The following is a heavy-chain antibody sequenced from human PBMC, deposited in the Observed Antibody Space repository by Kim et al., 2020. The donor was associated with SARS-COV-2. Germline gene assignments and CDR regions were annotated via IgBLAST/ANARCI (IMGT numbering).Heavy chain of an antibody. CDR1: GGTFSSYA. Sequence: SVKVSCKASGGTFSSYAISWVRQAPGQGLEWMGGIIPIFGTANYAQKFQGRVTITADESTSTAYMELSSLRSEDTAVYYCARGPRAAAGMGYWGGFDYWGQGTLVTVSS. V-gene: IGHV1-69*13. J-gene: IGHJ4*02. CDR2: IIPIFGTA. CDR3: ARGPRAAAGMGYWGGFDY. D-gene: IGHD6-13*01.